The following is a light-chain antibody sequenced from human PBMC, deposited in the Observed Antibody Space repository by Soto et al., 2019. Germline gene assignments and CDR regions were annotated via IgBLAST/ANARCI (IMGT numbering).Light chain of an antibody. CDR3: HQRQSWPRT. CDR2: QTS. CDR1: QYINTR. Sequence: EIVLTQSPATLSSFPGDRVTLSCRASQYINTRLALYQHRPGQAPRLLIYQTSLRAAGIPARFSASGSGTDFTLTISDVQPEDFALYYCHQRQSWPRTVGQGTKVDI. J-gene: IGKJ1*01. V-gene: IGKV3-11*01.